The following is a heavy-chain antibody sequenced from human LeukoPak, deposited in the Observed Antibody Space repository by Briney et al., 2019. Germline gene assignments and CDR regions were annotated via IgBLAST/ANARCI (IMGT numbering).Heavy chain of an antibody. J-gene: IGHJ5*02. D-gene: IGHD6-19*01. CDR3: AKGYSSGWYWFDH. CDR2: IRGSGDST. CDR1: GFTFSNYA. V-gene: IGHV3-23*01. Sequence: PGGSLRLSCAASGFTFSNYAMGWVRQAPGKGLEWVSAIRGSGDSTYYADSVKGRFTISRDNSKNTLYLQMNSLRAEDTAVYYCAKGYSSGWYWFDHWGQGTLVTVSS.